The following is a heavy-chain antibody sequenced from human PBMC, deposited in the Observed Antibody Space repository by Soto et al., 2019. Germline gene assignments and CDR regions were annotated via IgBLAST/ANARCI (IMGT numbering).Heavy chain of an antibody. Sequence: GASVEVSCKESGYTFTSCDSNWVRQATGQGLEWMGWMNPNSGNTGYAQKFQGRVTMTRNTSISTAYMELSSLRSEDTAVYYCARGHLKGNWFDPWGQGTLVTVSS. V-gene: IGHV1-8*01. J-gene: IGHJ5*02. CDR1: GYTFTSCD. CDR2: MNPNSGNT. CDR3: ARGHLKGNWFDP.